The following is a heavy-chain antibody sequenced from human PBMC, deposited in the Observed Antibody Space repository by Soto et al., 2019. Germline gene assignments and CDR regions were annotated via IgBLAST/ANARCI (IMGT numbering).Heavy chain of an antibody. CDR3: ARDPAQYGSGSYY. D-gene: IGHD3-10*01. CDR2: IYHSGST. CDR1: GGSISSGLSS. J-gene: IGHJ4*02. Sequence: SETLSLTCAVSGGSISSGLSSWSWIRQPPGKGLEWIGYIYHSGSTYYNPSLKSRVTISVDTSKNQFSLKLSSVTAADTAVYYCARDPAQYGSGSYYWGQGTLVTVSS. V-gene: IGHV4-30-2*01.